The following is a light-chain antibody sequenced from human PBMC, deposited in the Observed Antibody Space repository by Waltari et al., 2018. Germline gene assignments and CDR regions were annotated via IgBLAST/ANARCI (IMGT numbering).Light chain of an antibody. J-gene: IGLJ3*02. CDR3: LLYYGGLWV. CDR1: TGAVTSGHY. Sequence: QTVVNQEPSLTVSPGGTITLTCASSTGAVTSGHYPNWFQQKPGQAPWALIYSTSNKHSWTPARFSGSLLGGKAALTLSGVQPEDEAEYYCLLYYGGLWVFGGGTKLTVL. CDR2: STS. V-gene: IGLV7-43*01.